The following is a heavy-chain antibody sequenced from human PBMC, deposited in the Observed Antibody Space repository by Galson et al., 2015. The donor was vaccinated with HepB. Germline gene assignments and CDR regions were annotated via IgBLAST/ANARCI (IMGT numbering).Heavy chain of an antibody. CDR1: GYSFTSYW. Sequence: QSGAEVKKPGESLKISCKGSGYSFTSYWIGWVRQMPGKGLEWMGIIYPGDSDTRYSPSFQGQVTISADKSISTAYLQWSSLKASDTAMYYCASLDVVVPAAIAFDIWGQGTMVTVSS. J-gene: IGHJ3*02. V-gene: IGHV5-51*01. CDR3: ASLDVVVPAAIAFDI. CDR2: IYPGDSDT. D-gene: IGHD2-2*01.